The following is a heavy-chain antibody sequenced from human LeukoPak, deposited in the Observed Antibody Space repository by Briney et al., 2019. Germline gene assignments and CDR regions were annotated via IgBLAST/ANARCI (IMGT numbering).Heavy chain of an antibody. CDR1: GFSFSDAW. J-gene: IGHJ4*02. Sequence: GGSLRLSCAASGFSFSDAWMNWVRQAPGKGLEWVGHIRSKADGGTPDYIAPVKGRFTISRDDSKDTLYLQMNGLRAEDTAVYYCSRSAYYDGSGNYYDYWGQGTLVTVSS. CDR3: SRSAYYDGSGNYYDY. CDR2: IRSKADGGTP. V-gene: IGHV3-15*07. D-gene: IGHD3-22*01.